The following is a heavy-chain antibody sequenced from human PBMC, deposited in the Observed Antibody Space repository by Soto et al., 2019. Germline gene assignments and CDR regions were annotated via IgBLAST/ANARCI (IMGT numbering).Heavy chain of an antibody. D-gene: IGHD3-3*01. CDR1: GFTFSGSA. CDR2: IRSKANSYAT. J-gene: IGHJ6*03. V-gene: IGHV3-73*01. CDR3: TSPTYDFWSGYSPDYYYMDV. Sequence: GGSLRLSCAASGFTFSGSAMHWVRQASGKGLEWGGRIRSKANSYATAYAASVKGRFTISRDDSKNTAYLQMNSLKTEDTAVYYCTSPTYDFWSGYSPDYYYMDVWGKGTTVTVS.